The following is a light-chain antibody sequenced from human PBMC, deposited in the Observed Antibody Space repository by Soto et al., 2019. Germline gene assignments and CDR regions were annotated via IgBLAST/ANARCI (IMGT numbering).Light chain of an antibody. Sequence: QSVLTQSPSASASLGASVKLTCTLSSGHSSYAIAWHQQQPEKGPRYLMKVNSDGSHSKGDGIPDRFSGSSSGAERYLTISSLQSEDEADYCCQPWGTGIRGVFGGGTKLTVL. V-gene: IGLV4-69*01. CDR3: QPWGTGIRGV. CDR2: VNSDGSH. J-gene: IGLJ2*01. CDR1: SGHSSYA.